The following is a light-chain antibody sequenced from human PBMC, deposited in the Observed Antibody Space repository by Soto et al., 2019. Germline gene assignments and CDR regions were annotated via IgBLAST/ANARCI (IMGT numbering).Light chain of an antibody. Sequence: DIKMSESSSTLAPSVRDRVTNTCRANQSISTWLAWYQQKPGKAPNLLSYKASRLETGVPSRFSGSGSGTEVSLTISFLQPDDFAAYYCQQYNSYSPLTFGGGTKVDIK. J-gene: IGKJ4*01. CDR2: KAS. CDR3: QQYNSYSPLT. CDR1: QSISTW. V-gene: IGKV1-5*03.